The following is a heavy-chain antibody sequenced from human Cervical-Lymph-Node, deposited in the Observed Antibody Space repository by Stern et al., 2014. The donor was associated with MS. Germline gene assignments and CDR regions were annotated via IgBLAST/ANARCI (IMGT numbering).Heavy chain of an antibody. Sequence: VQLVQSGAEVKKPGESLKISCKGSGYSFTSYWIGWVRQMPGKGLEWMGIIYPGDSDTRYSPSFQGQVTISADKSISTAYLQWSSLKASDTAMYYCARLTPRYSSGWYYFDYWGQGTLVTVSS. J-gene: IGHJ4*02. CDR3: ARLTPRYSSGWYYFDY. V-gene: IGHV5-51*01. CDR1: GYSFTSYW. D-gene: IGHD6-19*01. CDR2: IYPGDSDT.